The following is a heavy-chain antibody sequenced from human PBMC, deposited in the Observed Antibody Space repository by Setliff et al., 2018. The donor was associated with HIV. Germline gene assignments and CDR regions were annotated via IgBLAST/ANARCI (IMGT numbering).Heavy chain of an antibody. CDR1: GDSIRSNAYY. CDR2: IFYSGST. Sequence: SETLSLTCSVSGDSIRSNAYYWGWIRQPPGKGLEWIGSIFYSGSTYYNPSLKSRLTISVDTSKNQFSLRLSSVTAADTAVYFCARRFEQWLAFDYWGQGTLVTVSS. CDR3: ARRFEQWLAFDY. J-gene: IGHJ4*02. V-gene: IGHV4-39*01. D-gene: IGHD6-19*01.